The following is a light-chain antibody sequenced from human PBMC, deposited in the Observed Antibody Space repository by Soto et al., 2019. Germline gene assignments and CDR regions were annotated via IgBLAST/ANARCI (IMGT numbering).Light chain of an antibody. J-gene: IGKJ4*01. CDR2: AAS. CDR1: QGISNY. Sequence: DIQMTQSPSSLSASVGDRVTITCRASQGISNYLAWYQQKPGKVPKLLIYAASTLQSGVPSRFGGSGSGTDFTLTITSPQPEDVATYYCQKYNSAPRTFGGGTKVEIK. CDR3: QKYNSAPRT. V-gene: IGKV1-27*01.